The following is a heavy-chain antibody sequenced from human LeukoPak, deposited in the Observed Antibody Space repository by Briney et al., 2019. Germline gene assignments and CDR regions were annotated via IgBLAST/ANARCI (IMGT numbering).Heavy chain of an antibody. J-gene: IGHJ4*02. CDR3: ASSFFNGYSYGFDY. CDR2: IRSKTNSFET. CDR1: GFTFSGSA. V-gene: IGHV3-73*01. Sequence: PGRSLRLSCAASGFTFSGSAIHWVRQASGKGLEWVASIRSKTNSFETVDAASLNGRFTSSRDDSKNTAYLQMNSWRAEDTAVYYCASSFFNGYSYGFDYWDQGTLVTVSS. D-gene: IGHD5-18*01.